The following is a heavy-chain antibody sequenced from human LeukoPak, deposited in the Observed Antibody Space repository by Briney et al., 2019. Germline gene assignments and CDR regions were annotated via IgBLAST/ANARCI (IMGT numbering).Heavy chain of an antibody. D-gene: IGHD4-23*01. CDR1: GFTFSSFA. CDR3: ARVPRWYVIDY. CDR2: ISGSGGST. V-gene: IGHV3-23*01. Sequence: GGSLRLSCAASGFTFSSFAMSWVRQAPGKGLEWVSAISGSGGSTYYADSVKGRFTISRDNSKNTLFLQMNSLRAEDTAVYYCARVPRWYVIDYWGQGTLVTVSS. J-gene: IGHJ4*02.